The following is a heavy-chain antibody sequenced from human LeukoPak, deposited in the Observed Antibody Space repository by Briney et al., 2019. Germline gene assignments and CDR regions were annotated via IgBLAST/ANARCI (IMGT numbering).Heavy chain of an antibody. CDR2: IYSSGST. CDR1: GGSISSGSNY. Sequence: SETLSLTCNVSGGSISSGSNYWGWIRQPPGKTLEWIGSIYSSGSTYYNPSLKSRVIILIDTSKNHFSLTLSSVTAAETAVYYCARSDGYGLVGIWGQGTMVTVSS. V-gene: IGHV4-39*07. CDR3: ARSDGYGLVGI. J-gene: IGHJ3*02. D-gene: IGHD3-10*01.